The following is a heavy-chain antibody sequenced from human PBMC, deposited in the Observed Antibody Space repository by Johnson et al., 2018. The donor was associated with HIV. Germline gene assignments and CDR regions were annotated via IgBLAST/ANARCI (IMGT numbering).Heavy chain of an antibody. D-gene: IGHD1-7*01. CDR3: ARRGRNYVGALDI. V-gene: IGHV3-20*04. CDR2: INWNGGSS. Sequence: VQLVESGGGVVRPGGSLRLSCAASGFTFDDYAMSWVRQAPGKGLEWVYVINWNGGSSGYADSVKGRFTISRENAKNSLYLQMKSLRAGDTAVYYCARRGRNYVGALDIWGQGTMVTVSS. CDR1: GFTFDDYA. J-gene: IGHJ3*02.